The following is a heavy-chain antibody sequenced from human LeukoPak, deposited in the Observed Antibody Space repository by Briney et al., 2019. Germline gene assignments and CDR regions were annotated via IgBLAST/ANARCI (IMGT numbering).Heavy chain of an antibody. CDR3: ARVITMVRGGLGY. CDR2: INAGNGNT. V-gene: IGHV1-3*01. Sequence: ASVKVSCKASGYTFTSYAMHWVRQAPGQRLEWMGWINAGNGNTKYSQKFQGRVTNTRDTSASTAYMELSSLRSEDTAVYYCARVITMVRGGLGYWGQGTLVTVSS. D-gene: IGHD3-10*01. CDR1: GYTFTSYA. J-gene: IGHJ4*02.